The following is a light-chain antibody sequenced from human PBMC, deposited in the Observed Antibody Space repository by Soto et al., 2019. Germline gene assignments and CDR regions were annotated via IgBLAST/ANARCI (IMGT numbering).Light chain of an antibody. CDR1: SSDVGAYNY. Sequence: QSVLTQPPSASGSPGQSVTISCTGTSSDVGAYNYVSWYQHHPGKAPKLMVYEVNKRPSGVPDRFSGSKSGNTASLAVSGLQAEDEADYYCTSHAGTINFPYIFXTGTKVTVL. CDR3: TSHAGTINFPYI. V-gene: IGLV2-8*01. J-gene: IGLJ1*01. CDR2: EVN.